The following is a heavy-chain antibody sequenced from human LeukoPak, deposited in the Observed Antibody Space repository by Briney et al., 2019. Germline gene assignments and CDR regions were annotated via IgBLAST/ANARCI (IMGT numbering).Heavy chain of an antibody. CDR1: SGSISSGNFY. J-gene: IGHJ6*03. V-gene: IGHV4-61*02. CDR3: ARDLGGYSDGSYYYYMDV. D-gene: IGHD5-18*01. Sequence: SQTLSLTCTVSSGSISSGNFYWSWIRQPAGKGLEFIGRFFTSGTSGTTNYNPSLKSRVTMSLDTSKNQFSLKLSSVTAADTAVYYCARDLGGYSDGSYYYYMDVWGKGTTVTVSS. CDR2: FFTSGTSGTT.